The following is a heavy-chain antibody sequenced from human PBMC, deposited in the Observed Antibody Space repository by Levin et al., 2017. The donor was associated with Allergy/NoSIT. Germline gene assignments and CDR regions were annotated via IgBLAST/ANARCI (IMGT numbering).Heavy chain of an antibody. D-gene: IGHD3-3*01. CDR1: GYSFTSYW. CDR3: ARHDGVADQTDYYYYGMDV. J-gene: IGHJ6*02. Sequence: GESLKISCKGSGYSFTSYWIGWVRQMPGKGLEWMGIIYPGDSDTRYSPSFQGQVTISADKSISTAYLQWSSLKASDTAMYYCARHDGVADQTDYYYYGMDVWGQGTTVTVSS. CDR2: IYPGDSDT. V-gene: IGHV5-51*01.